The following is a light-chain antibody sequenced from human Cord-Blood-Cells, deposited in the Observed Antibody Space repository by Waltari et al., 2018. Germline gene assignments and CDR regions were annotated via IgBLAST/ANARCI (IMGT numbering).Light chain of an antibody. J-gene: IGKJ2*01. CDR1: QSISSY. CDR3: QQSYSTPPYT. Sequence: DIQMTQSPSSLSASVGDRVTITCRASQSISSYLNWYQQKPGKAPKFLIYAASSLQRGVPSRFSGRGSGTDFTLTISSLQPEDFATYYCQQSYSTPPYTFGQGTKLEIK. CDR2: AAS. V-gene: IGKV1-39*01.